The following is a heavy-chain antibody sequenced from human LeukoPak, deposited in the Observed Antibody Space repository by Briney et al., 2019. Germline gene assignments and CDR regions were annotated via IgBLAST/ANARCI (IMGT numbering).Heavy chain of an antibody. CDR2: ISGSGGTT. D-gene: IGHD3-3*01. J-gene: IGHJ4*02. CDR3: AKDSPIWSGYYRGGFFDY. V-gene: IGHV3-23*01. Sequence: PGGSLRLSCAASGFTFSSYAMSWVRQAPGKGLEWVSAISGSGGTTYYADSVKGRFTISRDNSKNTLYLQMNSLRAEDTAVYYCAKDSPIWSGYYRGGFFDYWGQGTLVTVSS. CDR1: GFTFSSYA.